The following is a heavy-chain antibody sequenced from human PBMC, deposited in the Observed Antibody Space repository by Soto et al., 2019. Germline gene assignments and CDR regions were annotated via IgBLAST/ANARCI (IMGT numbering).Heavy chain of an antibody. D-gene: IGHD4-17*01. J-gene: IGHJ6*02. Sequence: ASVKVSCKASGYTFTSYDINWVRQATGQGLEWMGWMNPNSGNTGYAQKFQGRVTMTRNTSISTAYMELSSLRSEDTAVYYCARLRDYGGNLTLYYSNGMHVWGQGTTGTVSS. CDR1: GYTFTSYD. CDR3: ARLRDYGGNLTLYYSNGMHV. V-gene: IGHV1-8*01. CDR2: MNPNSGNT.